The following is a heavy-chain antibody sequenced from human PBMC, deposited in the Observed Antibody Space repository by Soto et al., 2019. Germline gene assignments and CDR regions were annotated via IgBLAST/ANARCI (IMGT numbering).Heavy chain of an antibody. D-gene: IGHD5-12*01. CDR3: ARLKDREMATIVPVGYFDY. CDR1: GFTFSSYA. Sequence: QVQLVESGGGVVQPGRSLRLSCAASGFTFSSYAMHWVRQAPGKGLEWVAVISYDGSNKYYADSVKGRFTISRDNSKNTLYLQMNSLRAEDTAVYYCARLKDREMATIVPVGYFDYWGQGTLVTVSS. V-gene: IGHV3-30-3*01. J-gene: IGHJ4*02. CDR2: ISYDGSNK.